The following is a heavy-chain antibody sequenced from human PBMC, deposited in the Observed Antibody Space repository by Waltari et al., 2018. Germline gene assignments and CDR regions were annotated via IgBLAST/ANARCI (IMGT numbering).Heavy chain of an antibody. D-gene: IGHD5-12*01. V-gene: IGHV4-4*09. J-gene: IGHJ3*02. CDR1: GGSISSYY. Sequence: QVQLQESGPGLVKPSETLSLTCTVSGGSISSYYWSWIRQPPGKGLEWIVCISPSRVTHYTPSRKSRVPLSVDTSTNQFSLKLSSVTAADTAVYYCASTRLGWGDGYNERGNAFDIWGQGTMVTVSS. CDR3: ASTRLGWGDGYNERGNAFDI. CDR2: ISPSRVT.